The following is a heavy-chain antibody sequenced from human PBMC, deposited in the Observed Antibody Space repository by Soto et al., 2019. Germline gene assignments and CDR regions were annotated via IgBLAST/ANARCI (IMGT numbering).Heavy chain of an antibody. CDR3: ATDSAGLVGATTSFDY. Sequence: QVQLVQSGAEVKKPGASVKVSCKVSGYTHTELSMHRVRQAPGKGLEWMGGFDPEDGETIYAQKFQGRVTMTEDTSTDTAYMELSSLRSEDTAVYYCATDSAGLVGATTSFDYWGQGTLVTVSS. J-gene: IGHJ4*02. V-gene: IGHV1-24*01. D-gene: IGHD1-26*01. CDR1: GYTHTELS. CDR2: FDPEDGET.